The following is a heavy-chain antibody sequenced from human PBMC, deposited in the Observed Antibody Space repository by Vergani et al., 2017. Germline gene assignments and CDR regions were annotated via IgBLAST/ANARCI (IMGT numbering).Heavy chain of an antibody. CDR3: ARDRVAYSGFYYGIDV. D-gene: IGHD3-10*01. J-gene: IGHJ6*02. V-gene: IGHV1-2*02. Sequence: QVHLVQSGAEVKKPGASVKVSCQTSGYTFSAYYIHWVRQAPGQGLEWMGWVNPNSGDTNYAQKFQGRVTMTRDMAINTTYMELSRLTSDDTAVYYCARDRVAYSGFYYGIDVWGQGTTVTVSS. CDR2: VNPNSGDT. CDR1: GYTFSAYY.